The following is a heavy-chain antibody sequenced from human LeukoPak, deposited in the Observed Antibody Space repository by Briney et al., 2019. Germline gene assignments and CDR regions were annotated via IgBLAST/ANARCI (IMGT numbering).Heavy chain of an antibody. CDR2: VSASGYTT. V-gene: IGHV3-23*01. D-gene: IGHD6-13*01. Sequence: PGGSLRLSCAASGFTFCIYAMTWVRQAPGKGLEWVSGVSASGYTTHYADSVKGRFTISRDNSRSTLYLQMNSLRAEDTAIYYCANSSRLAAATTPSRFDFWGQGTLVTVSS. CDR3: ANSSRLAAATTPSRFDF. CDR1: GFTFCIYA. J-gene: IGHJ4*02.